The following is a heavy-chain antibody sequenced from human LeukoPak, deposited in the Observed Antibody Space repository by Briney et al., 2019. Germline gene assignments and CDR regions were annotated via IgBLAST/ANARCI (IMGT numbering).Heavy chain of an antibody. J-gene: IGHJ6*03. D-gene: IGHD3-3*01. CDR2: INTNTGNP. CDR1: GYTFTSYA. V-gene: IGHV7-4-1*02. CDR3: ARVELRFLRYYYMDV. Sequence: ASVKVSCKASGYTFTSYAMNWVRQAPGQGLEWMGWINTNTGNPTYAQGFTGRFVFSLDTSVSTAYLQISSLKAEDTAVYYCARVELRFLRYYYMDVWGEGTTVTVSS.